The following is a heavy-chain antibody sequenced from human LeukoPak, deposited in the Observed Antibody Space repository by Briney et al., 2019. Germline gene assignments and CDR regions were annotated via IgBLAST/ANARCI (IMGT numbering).Heavy chain of an antibody. Sequence: GGSLRLSCAASGFTFSSYDMHWVRQATGKGLEWVSAIVTAGDTYCPGSVKGRFTISRENAKNSLYLQMNSLRAGDTAVYYCARAHFEYSSSVGDYGMDVWGQGTTVTVSS. D-gene: IGHD6-6*01. J-gene: IGHJ6*02. V-gene: IGHV3-13*01. CDR3: ARAHFEYSSSVGDYGMDV. CDR1: GFTFSSYD. CDR2: IVTAGDT.